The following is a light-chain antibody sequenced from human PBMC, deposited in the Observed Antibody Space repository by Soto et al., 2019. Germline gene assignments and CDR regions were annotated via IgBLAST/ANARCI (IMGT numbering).Light chain of an antibody. CDR1: QTISSY. CDR2: DAS. V-gene: IGKV3-20*01. Sequence: EMVLTQSPGTLSLSPGESATHSCRASQTISSYLAWYQHKLGQAPSLLLYDASSRATDITDRFSGSGSGTDFTITIGRLEPEDFAVYYCQQYLSSPPYGFGQGTKLEIK. J-gene: IGKJ2*03. CDR3: QQYLSSPPYG.